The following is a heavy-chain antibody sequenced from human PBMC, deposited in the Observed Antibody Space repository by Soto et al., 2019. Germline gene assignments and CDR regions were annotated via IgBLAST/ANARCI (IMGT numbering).Heavy chain of an antibody. CDR3: ARDRDSGSYYGDNWFDP. CDR1: GGTFSSYT. J-gene: IGHJ5*02. D-gene: IGHD1-26*01. V-gene: IGHV1-69*08. Sequence: QVQLVQSGAEVKKPGSSVKVSCKASGGTFSSYTISWVRQAPGQGLEWMGRIIPILGIANYAQKFQGRVTITADKSTSTAYMELSSLRSEDTAVYYCARDRDSGSYYGDNWFDPWGQGTLVTVSS. CDR2: IIPILGIA.